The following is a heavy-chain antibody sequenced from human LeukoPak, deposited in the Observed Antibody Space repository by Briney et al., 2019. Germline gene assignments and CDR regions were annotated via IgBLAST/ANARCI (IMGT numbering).Heavy chain of an antibody. D-gene: IGHD3-10*01. V-gene: IGHV1-2*02. J-gene: IGHJ5*02. Sequence: ASVKVSCKASGYTFTGYYMHWVRQAPGQGLEWMGWINPNSGGTNYAQKFQGRVTMTRDTSISTAYMEPSRLRSDDTAVYYCARDRGVAEGRNWFDPWGQGTLVTVSS. CDR2: INPNSGGT. CDR1: GYTFTGYY. CDR3: ARDRGVAEGRNWFDP.